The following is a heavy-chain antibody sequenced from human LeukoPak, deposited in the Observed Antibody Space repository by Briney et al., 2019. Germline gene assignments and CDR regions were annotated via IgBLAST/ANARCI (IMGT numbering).Heavy chain of an antibody. CDR1: GFTFDDYA. V-gene: IGHV3-9*01. CDR2: IGWNSGSI. J-gene: IGHJ3*02. CDR3: AKALPYGSGSYQAAFDI. Sequence: GGSLRLSCVASGFTFDDYAMHWVRQAPGKGLEWVSGIGWNSGSIGYADSVKGRFTISRDNAKNSLYLQMNSLRAEDTALYYCAKALPYGSGSYQAAFDIWGQGTMVTVSS. D-gene: IGHD3-10*01.